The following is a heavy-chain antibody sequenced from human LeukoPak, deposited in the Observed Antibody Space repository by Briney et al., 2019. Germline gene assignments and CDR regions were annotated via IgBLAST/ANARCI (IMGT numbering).Heavy chain of an antibody. CDR1: GGTFNNNA. D-gene: IGHD3/OR15-3a*01. J-gene: IGHJ4*02. CDR3: AGDRTGQYFDF. CDR2: IIPILDLT. Sequence: SVKVSCKASGGTFNNNAINWVRQAPGQGLEWMGRIIPILDLTNYAEKFQDRVTITADKSTNTAYMELSSLRSEDTAVYYCAGDRTGQYFDFWGQGTLLTASS. V-gene: IGHV1-69*04.